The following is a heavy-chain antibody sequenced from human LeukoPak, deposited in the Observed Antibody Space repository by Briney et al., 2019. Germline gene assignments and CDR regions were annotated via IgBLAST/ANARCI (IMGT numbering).Heavy chain of an antibody. CDR1: GGSISSYY. D-gene: IGHD3-22*01. Sequence: SETLSLTCTVSGGSISSYYWSWIRQPPGKGLEWIGYVYFSGSTNYSPSLTNYNPSLKSRATISGDTSKNQFSLKLSSVTAADTAMYYCARGRYYYDSSGYHDAFDIWGQGTMVTVSS. CDR2: VYFSGSTNYSPSLT. V-gene: IGHV4-59*01. CDR3: ARGRYYYDSSGYHDAFDI. J-gene: IGHJ3*02.